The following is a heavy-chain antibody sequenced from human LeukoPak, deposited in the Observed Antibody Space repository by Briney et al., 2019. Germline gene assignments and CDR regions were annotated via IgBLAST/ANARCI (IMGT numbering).Heavy chain of an antibody. CDR3: ATVGRQYQLLPGWDY. CDR1: GYTLTELS. CDR2: FDPEDGET. V-gene: IGHV1-24*01. Sequence: VASVKVSCTVSGYTLTELSMHWVRQAPGKGLEWMGGFDPEDGETIYAQKFQGRVTMTEDTSTDTAYMELSSLRSEDTAVYYCATVGRQYQLLPGWDYWGQGTLVTVSS. D-gene: IGHD2-2*01. J-gene: IGHJ4*02.